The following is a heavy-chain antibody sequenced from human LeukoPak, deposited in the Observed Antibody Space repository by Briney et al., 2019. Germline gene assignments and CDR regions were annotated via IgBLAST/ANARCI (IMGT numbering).Heavy chain of an antibody. CDR2: IYYSGGT. Sequence: SETLSLTCTVSGGSISSYYWSWIRQPPGKGLEWIGYIYYSGGTNYNPSLKSRVTISVDTSKNQFSLKLSSVTAADTAVYYCAREGVAAPVVPENWFDPWGQGTLVTVSS. J-gene: IGHJ5*02. CDR3: AREGVAAPVVPENWFDP. V-gene: IGHV4-59*12. CDR1: GGSISSYY. D-gene: IGHD6-13*01.